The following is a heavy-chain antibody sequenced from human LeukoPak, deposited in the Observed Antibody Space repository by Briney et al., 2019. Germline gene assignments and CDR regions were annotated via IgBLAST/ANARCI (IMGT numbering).Heavy chain of an antibody. CDR2: IYFRGTT. CDR3: ARAMRWTSGPVELGWFDR. Sequence: SETLSLTCSVSGDSFSDYYWTWIRRPPGGRLEWIGHIYFRGTTKYNPSLKNRVTISVDTSKNQVSLTLTSVTAADTAVYYCARAMRWTSGPVELGWFDRWGQGTLVTVSS. CDR1: GDSFSDYY. D-gene: IGHD1-1*01. V-gene: IGHV4-59*01. J-gene: IGHJ5*02.